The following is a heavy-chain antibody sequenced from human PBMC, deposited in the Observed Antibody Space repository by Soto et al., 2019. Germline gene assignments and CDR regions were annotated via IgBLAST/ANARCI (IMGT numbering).Heavy chain of an antibody. D-gene: IGHD4-17*01. CDR1: GFTFSSYS. J-gene: IGHJ4*02. CDR2: ISSSSSYI. Sequence: GGSLRLSCAASGFTFSSYSMNWVRQAPGKGLEWVSSISSSSSYIYYADSVKGRFTISRDNAKNSLYLQMNSLRAEDTAVYYCARDMTTVTTTVSLQYYFDYWGQGTLVTVSS. CDR3: ARDMTTVTTTVSLQYYFDY. V-gene: IGHV3-21*01.